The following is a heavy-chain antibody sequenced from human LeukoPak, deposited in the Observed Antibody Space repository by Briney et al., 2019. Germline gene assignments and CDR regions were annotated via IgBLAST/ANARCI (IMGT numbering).Heavy chain of an antibody. CDR3: ARARYQLDAFDI. CDR2: MNPNSGNT. V-gene: IGHV1-8*03. CDR1: GYTFTSYD. J-gene: IGHJ3*02. Sequence: ASVTVSCKASGYTFTSYDINWVRQATGQGLEWMGWMNPNSGNTGYAQKFQGRVTITRNTSISTAYMELSSLRSEDTAVYYCARARYQLDAFDIWGQGTMVTVSS. D-gene: IGHD2-2*01.